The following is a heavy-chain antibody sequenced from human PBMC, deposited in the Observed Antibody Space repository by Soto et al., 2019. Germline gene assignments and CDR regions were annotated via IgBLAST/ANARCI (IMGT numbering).Heavy chain of an antibody. D-gene: IGHD2-15*01. Sequence: GGSLRLLCAASGFTFSGYAMSWVRQDPGKGLEWVSAISGSGGSTYYADSVKGRFTISRDNSKNTLYLQMNSLRAEDTAVYYCAKVPSIGGSWAFDIWGQGTMVTVSS. J-gene: IGHJ3*02. CDR2: ISGSGGST. CDR3: AKVPSIGGSWAFDI. V-gene: IGHV3-23*01. CDR1: GFTFSGYA.